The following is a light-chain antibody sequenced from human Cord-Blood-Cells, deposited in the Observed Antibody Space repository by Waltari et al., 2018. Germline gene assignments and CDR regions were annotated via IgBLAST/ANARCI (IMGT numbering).Light chain of an antibody. CDR1: SSDVGGYNY. CDR3: CSYAGSYTLWV. Sequence: QSALTQPRSVSGSPGQSVTISCTGTSSDVGGYNYVSWYQQHPGKAPKLMINDVSKRPSGVPERFSGSKSGNTASLTISGLQAEDEADYYCCSYAGSYTLWVFGGGTKLTVL. J-gene: IGLJ3*02. V-gene: IGLV2-11*01. CDR2: DVS.